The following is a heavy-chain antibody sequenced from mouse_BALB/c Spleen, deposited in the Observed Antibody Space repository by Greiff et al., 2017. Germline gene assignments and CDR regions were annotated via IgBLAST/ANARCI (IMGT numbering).Heavy chain of an antibody. CDR3: ARDYYGRIYWDLDV. V-gene: IGHV14-3*02. D-gene: IGHD1-1*01. Sequence: EVQLQQSGAELVKPGASVKLSCTASGFNIKDTYMHWVKQRPEQGLEWIGRIDPANGNTKYDPKFQGKATITADTSSKTAYLQRSSLTSEDTAVYYTARDYYGRIYWDLDVWGAGTPVTVSP. CDR2: IDPANGNT. CDR1: GFNIKDTY. J-gene: IGHJ1*01.